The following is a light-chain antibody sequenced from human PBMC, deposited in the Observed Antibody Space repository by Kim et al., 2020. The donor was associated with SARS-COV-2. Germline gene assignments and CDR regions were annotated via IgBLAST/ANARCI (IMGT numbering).Light chain of an antibody. V-gene: IGKV1-39*01. CDR2: AAS. CDR1: QSISNF. J-gene: IGKJ1*01. CDR3: QQSYSAPMK. Sequence: ASVGDRVTITCRASQSISNFLTWYQQRPGKAPKLLIFAASPLQSAVSSRFSGSGSETEFTLTISNLRPEDSASYYCQQSYSAPMKFGQGTKVDIK.